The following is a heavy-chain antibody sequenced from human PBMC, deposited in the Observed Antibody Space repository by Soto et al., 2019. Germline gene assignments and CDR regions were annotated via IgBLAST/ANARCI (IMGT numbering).Heavy chain of an antibody. CDR3: AKEPYYDILTGYYDY. CDR1: GFTFDDYA. Sequence: GGSLRLSCAASGFTFDDYAMHWVRQAPGKGLEWVSGISWNSGSIGYADSVNGRFTISRDNAKNSLYLQMNSLRAEDTALYYCAKEPYYDILTGYYDYWGQGTLVTVSS. J-gene: IGHJ4*02. V-gene: IGHV3-9*01. CDR2: ISWNSGSI. D-gene: IGHD3-9*01.